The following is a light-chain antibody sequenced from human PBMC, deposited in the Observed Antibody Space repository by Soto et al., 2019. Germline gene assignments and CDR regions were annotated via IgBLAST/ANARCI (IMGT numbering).Light chain of an antibody. J-gene: IGKJ4*01. CDR1: QFVGSS. V-gene: IGKV3-15*01. CDR3: QRYNNWPPLT. CDR2: GAS. Sequence: EIVMTQSPATLSVSPGDGATLSCRASQFVGSSLAWYQQKPGQAPRLLIYGASTRATDIPARFSGSESGTEFTHTISCLQSEDSAVYYCQRYNNWPPLTFGGWNKLQI.